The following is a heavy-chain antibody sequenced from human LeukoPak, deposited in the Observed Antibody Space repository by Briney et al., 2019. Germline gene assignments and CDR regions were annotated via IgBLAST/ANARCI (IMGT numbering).Heavy chain of an antibody. CDR3: ARAPRRGYSGYDLFDY. J-gene: IGHJ4*02. CDR2: IYYSGST. Sequence: PSETLSLTCTGSGGSIGSYYWSWIRQPPGKGLEWIGYIYYSGSTNYNPSLKSRVTISVDTSKNQFSLKLSSVTAADTAVYYCARAPRRGYSGYDLFDYWGQGTLVTVSS. D-gene: IGHD5-12*01. V-gene: IGHV4-59*01. CDR1: GGSIGSYY.